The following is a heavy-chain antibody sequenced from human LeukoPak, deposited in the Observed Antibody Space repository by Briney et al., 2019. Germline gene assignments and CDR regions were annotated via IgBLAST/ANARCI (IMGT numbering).Heavy chain of an antibody. CDR2: INPNSGGT. J-gene: IGHJ5*02. V-gene: IGHV1-2*02. Sequence: ASVKVSCKASGYTFTGCYMHWVRQAPGQGLEWMGWINPNSGGTNYAQKFQGRVTMTRNTSISTAYMELSSLRSEDTAVYYCAREDYYDSGSFDPWGQGTLVTVSS. D-gene: IGHD3-22*01. CDR1: GYTFTGCY. CDR3: AREDYYDSGSFDP.